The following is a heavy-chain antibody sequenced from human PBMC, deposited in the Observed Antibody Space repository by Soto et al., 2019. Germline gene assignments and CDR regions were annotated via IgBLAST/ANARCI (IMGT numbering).Heavy chain of an antibody. Sequence: EVQLVESGGDLVQPGGSLRLSCAASGVTVSNNYMTWVRQAPGKGLELVSLIYSGGGTYYADSVKGRFTISRDNSKNTVYLKMNSLRAEDTAVYYCARNLPVTTLGYWGQGTLVTVSS. J-gene: IGHJ4*02. CDR1: GVTVSNNY. CDR3: ARNLPVTTLGY. CDR2: IYSGGGT. V-gene: IGHV3-66*01. D-gene: IGHD4-17*01.